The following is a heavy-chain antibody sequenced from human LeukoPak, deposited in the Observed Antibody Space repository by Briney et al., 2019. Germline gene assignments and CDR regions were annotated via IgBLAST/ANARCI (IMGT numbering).Heavy chain of an antibody. Sequence: PSETLSPTCALYGVSFSSYYWSWISHPPGKRLEWGGEINHSGSNNYTPSLKSRVTISVDTSKNQFSLQLSSVTAADTAVYYCARGVHDYGDYVWFDPWGQGTLVTVSS. V-gene: IGHV4-34*01. CDR2: INHSGSN. CDR1: GVSFSSYY. CDR3: ARGVHDYGDYVWFDP. J-gene: IGHJ5*02. D-gene: IGHD4-17*01.